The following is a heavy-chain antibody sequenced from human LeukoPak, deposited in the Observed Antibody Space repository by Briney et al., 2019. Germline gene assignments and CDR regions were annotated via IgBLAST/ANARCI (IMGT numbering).Heavy chain of an antibody. CDR1: GFTVSSNY. CDR3: AKDPKTLGYCSGGSCYSFNY. V-gene: IGHV3-53*05. D-gene: IGHD2-15*01. Sequence: PGGSLRLSCAASGFTVSSNYMSWVRQALRKGVEWVSVIYSGGSTYYADSVKGRFTISRDNSKNTLYLQMNSLRAEDTAVYYCAKDPKTLGYCSGGSCYSFNYWGQGTLVTVSS. CDR2: IYSGGST. J-gene: IGHJ4*02.